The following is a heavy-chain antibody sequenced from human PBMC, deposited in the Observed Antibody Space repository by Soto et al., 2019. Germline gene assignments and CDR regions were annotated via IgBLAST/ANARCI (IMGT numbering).Heavy chain of an antibody. CDR3: ASSAYCGCDCRGKSLDI. Sequence: QVQLVQSGAEVKKPGSSVKVSCKASGGTFSSYAISWVRQAPGQGLEWMGGIIPIFGTATYAQKFKGRVTIAADESTSTAYMELSSLRSEDTAVYYCASSAYCGCDCRGKSLDIWGQGTMVTVSS. CDR1: GGTFSSYA. CDR2: IIPIFGTA. D-gene: IGHD2-21*02. V-gene: IGHV1-69*12. J-gene: IGHJ3*02.